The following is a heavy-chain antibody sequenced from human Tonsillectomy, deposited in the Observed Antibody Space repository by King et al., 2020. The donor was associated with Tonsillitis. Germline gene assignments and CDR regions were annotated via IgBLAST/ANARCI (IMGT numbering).Heavy chain of an antibody. CDR3: ASGISDFWSGPSDY. V-gene: IGHV3-53*01. D-gene: IGHD3-3*01. Sequence: VQLVESGGGLIQPGGSLRLSCAASGFTVSSNYMSWVRQAPGKGLEWVSVIYSGGSTYYADSVKGRFTISRDNSKNTLYLQMNSLRAEDTAVYYCASGISDFWSGPSDYWGQGTLVTVSS. J-gene: IGHJ4*02. CDR1: GFTVSSNY. CDR2: IYSGGST.